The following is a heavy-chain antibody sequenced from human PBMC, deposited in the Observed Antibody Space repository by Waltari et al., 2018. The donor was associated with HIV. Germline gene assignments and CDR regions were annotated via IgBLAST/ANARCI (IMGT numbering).Heavy chain of an antibody. CDR2: IYTSGST. D-gene: IGHD3-3*01. CDR1: GGSISSYY. Sequence: QVQLQESGPGLVKPSETLSLTCTVSGGSISSYYWSWIRQPAGQGREWIGRIYTSGSTNYNPSLKSRVTMSVDTSKNQFSLKLSSVTAADTAVYYCAREVPTYYDFWSGYPADAFDIWGQGTMVTVSS. V-gene: IGHV4-4*07. J-gene: IGHJ3*02. CDR3: AREVPTYYDFWSGYPADAFDI.